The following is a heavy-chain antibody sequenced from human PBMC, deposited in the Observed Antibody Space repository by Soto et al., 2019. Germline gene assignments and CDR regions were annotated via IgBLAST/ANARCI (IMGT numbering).Heavy chain of an antibody. D-gene: IGHD6-13*01. CDR1: GFTFDDYA. J-gene: IGHJ4*02. CDR3: AKDTSLAAAGTPFDY. Sequence: GGSLRLSCAASGFTFDDYAMHWVRQAPGKGLEWVSGISWNSGSIGYADSVKGRFTISRDNAKNSLYLQMNSLGAEDTALYYCAKDTSLAAAGTPFDYWGQGTLVTVSS. V-gene: IGHV3-9*01. CDR2: ISWNSGSI.